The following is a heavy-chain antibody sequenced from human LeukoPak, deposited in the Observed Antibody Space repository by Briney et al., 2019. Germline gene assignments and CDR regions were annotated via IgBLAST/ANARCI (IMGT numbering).Heavy chain of an antibody. CDR3: AKGGAVSSKSITLIRGTRKYYYYMDV. J-gene: IGHJ6*03. Sequence: GGSLRLSCAASGLTVSSNYMNWVRQAPGKGLEWVSVIYSGGSTYYADSVKGRFTISRDNSKNTLYLQMNSLRAEDTAVYYCAKGGAVSSKSITLIRGTRKYYYYMDVWGKGTTVTISS. CDR1: GLTVSSNY. D-gene: IGHD3-10*01. CDR2: IYSGGST. V-gene: IGHV3-53*01.